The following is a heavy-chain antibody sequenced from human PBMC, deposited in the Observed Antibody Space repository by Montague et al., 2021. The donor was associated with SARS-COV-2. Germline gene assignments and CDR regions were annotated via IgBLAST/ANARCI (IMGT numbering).Heavy chain of an antibody. CDR1: GGSVSSGSYY. J-gene: IGHJ6*02. CDR3: ARERSADCYDGSGYHSYKYGMDV. V-gene: IGHV4-61*02. CDR2: IYTSGSS. D-gene: IGHD3-22*01. Sequence: TLSLTCTVSGGSVSSGSYYWSWIRQPAGKGLEWIGRIYTSGSSNYNPSLKSRVTISVDTSKNQFSLKVSSVTAADTAVYYCARERSADCYDGSGYHSYKYGMDVWGQGTTVTVSS.